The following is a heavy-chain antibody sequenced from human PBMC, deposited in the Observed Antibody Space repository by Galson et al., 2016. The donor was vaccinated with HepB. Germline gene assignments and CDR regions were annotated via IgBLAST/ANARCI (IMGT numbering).Heavy chain of an antibody. CDR3: AREGEYFDR. J-gene: IGHJ4*02. V-gene: IGHV4-38-2*02. D-gene: IGHD2/OR15-2a*01. CDR2: IYHSGST. Sequence: SETLSLTCAASGYSISSGYYWGWIRQPPGRGLEWIGSIYHSGSTYYNPSPKSRVTISVDTSKNQFSLKLSSVTAADTAVYYCAREGEYFDRWGQGTLVTVSS. CDR1: GYSISSGYY.